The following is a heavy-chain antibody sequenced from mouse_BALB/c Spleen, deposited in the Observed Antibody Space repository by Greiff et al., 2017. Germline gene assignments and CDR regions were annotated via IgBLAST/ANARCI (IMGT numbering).Heavy chain of an antibody. V-gene: IGHV1S56*01. D-gene: IGHD2-13*01. Sequence: QVQLQQSGPELVKPGASVRISCKASGYTFTSYYIHWVKQRPGQGLEWIGWIYPGNVNTKYNEKFKGKATLTADKSSSTAYMQLSSLTSEDSAVYFCARSEGVRDYFDYWGQGTTLTVSS. CDR2: IYPGNVNT. CDR3: ARSEGVRDYFDY. J-gene: IGHJ2*01. CDR1: GYTFTSYY.